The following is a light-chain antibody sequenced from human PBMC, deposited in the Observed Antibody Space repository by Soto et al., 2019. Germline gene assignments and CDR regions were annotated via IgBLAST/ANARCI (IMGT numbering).Light chain of an antibody. J-gene: IGKJ4*01. CDR3: QQANSFPLT. CDR2: TAS. V-gene: IGKV1-12*01. Sequence: DIQMTQSPSSVSASVGDRVTITCRASQVISSLLAWYQQKPGKAPNLLIHTASSLQSGVPSRFSGTGSGTDFTLTISSLQPEDFATYYCQQANSFPLTFGGGTKVEIK. CDR1: QVISSL.